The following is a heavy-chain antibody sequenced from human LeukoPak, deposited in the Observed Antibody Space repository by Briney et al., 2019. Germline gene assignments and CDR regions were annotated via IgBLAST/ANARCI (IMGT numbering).Heavy chain of an antibody. CDR2: INPNSGGT. CDR3: ARVYGSTFYYYYYMDV. D-gene: IGHD2-15*01. J-gene: IGHJ6*03. V-gene: IGHV1-2*02. CDR1: GYTFTGYY. Sequence: GASVKVSCKASGYTFTGYYMHWVRQAPGQGLEWMGWINPNSGGTNYAQKFQGRVTMTRDTSISTAYMELSRLRSDDTAVYYCARVYGSTFYYYYYMDVWGKGTTVTVSS.